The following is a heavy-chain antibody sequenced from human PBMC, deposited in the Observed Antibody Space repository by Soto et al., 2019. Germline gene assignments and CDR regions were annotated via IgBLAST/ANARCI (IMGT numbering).Heavy chain of an antibody. Sequence: SETLSLTCTVSGGSISSGGYYWSWIRQHPGKGLEWIGYIYYSGSTYYNPSLKSRVTISVDTSKNQFSLKLSSVTAADTAVYYCARCPYGDYVGDYSNWFDPWGQGTLVTVSS. V-gene: IGHV4-31*03. CDR1: GGSISSGGYY. D-gene: IGHD4-17*01. CDR2: IYYSGST. CDR3: ARCPYGDYVGDYSNWFDP. J-gene: IGHJ5*02.